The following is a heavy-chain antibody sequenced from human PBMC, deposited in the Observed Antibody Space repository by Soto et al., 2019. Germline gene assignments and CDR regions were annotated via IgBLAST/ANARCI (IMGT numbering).Heavy chain of an antibody. CDR2: ISYDGSNK. V-gene: IGHV3-30-3*01. J-gene: IGHJ4*02. CDR1: GFTFSSYA. D-gene: IGHD6-19*01. CDR3: ARDHGLWQWLVDGLAYYFDY. Sequence: GGSLRLSCAASGFTFSSYAMHWVRQAPGKGLEWVAVISYDGSNKYYADSVKGRFTISRDNSKNTLYLQMNSLRAEDTAVYYCARDHGLWQWLVDGLAYYFDYWGQGTLVTVSS.